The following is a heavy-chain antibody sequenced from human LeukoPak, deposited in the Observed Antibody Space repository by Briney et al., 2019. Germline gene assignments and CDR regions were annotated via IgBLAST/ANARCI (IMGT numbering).Heavy chain of an antibody. CDR3: VRPGGGSYGEHFRQ. J-gene: IGHJ1*01. CDR1: GFTFSSSW. Sequence: GGSLRLSCAASGFTFSSSWMSWVRQAPGKGLEWVANIKKDGSETYYVDSVKGRFTIPRDNAKNSLYLQMNSLRAEDTAVYYCVRPGGGSYGEHFRQWGQGTLVTVSS. D-gene: IGHD6-19*01. V-gene: IGHV3-7*03. CDR2: IKKDGSET.